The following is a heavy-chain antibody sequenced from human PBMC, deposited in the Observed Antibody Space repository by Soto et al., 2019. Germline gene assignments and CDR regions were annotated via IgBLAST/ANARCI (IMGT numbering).Heavy chain of an antibody. J-gene: IGHJ4*02. D-gene: IGHD6-13*01. V-gene: IGHV3-30-3*01. Sequence: GGSLRLSCAASGFTFSSYAMHWVRQAPGKGLEWVAVISYDGSNKYYADSVKGRFTISRDNSKNTLYLQMNSLRAEDTAVYYCARYGIAAAGSRRRLDYWGQGTLVTVSS. CDR2: ISYDGSNK. CDR1: GFTFSSYA. CDR3: ARYGIAAAGSRRRLDY.